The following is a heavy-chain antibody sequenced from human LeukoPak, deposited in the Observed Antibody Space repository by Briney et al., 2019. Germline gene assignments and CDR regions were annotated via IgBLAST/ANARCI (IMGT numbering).Heavy chain of an antibody. V-gene: IGHV3-30*18. D-gene: IGHD3-3*01. CDR1: GFTFSSYG. J-gene: IGHJ5*02. Sequence: GGSLRLSCTASGFTFSSYGMHWVRQAPGKGLEWVAVISYDGSNKYYADSVKGRFTISRDNSKNTLYLQMNSLRAEDTAVYYCAKDARDDFWSGYYKGGWFDPWGQGTLVTVSS. CDR2: ISYDGSNK. CDR3: AKDARDDFWSGYYKGGWFDP.